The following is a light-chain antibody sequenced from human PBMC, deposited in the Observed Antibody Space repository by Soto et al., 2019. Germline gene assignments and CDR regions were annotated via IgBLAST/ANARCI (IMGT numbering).Light chain of an antibody. J-gene: IGKJ5*01. CDR2: GAS. Sequence: DIQLTQSPSSLSASLGDRVTPTCQASQGITNYLNWYQQKPGKAPKLLIYGASNLETGVPSRFSGSGSGTDSTFTISSMQAEDIATYFCQQYDSVFTFGQGTRLEIK. CDR3: QQYDSVFT. V-gene: IGKV1-33*01. CDR1: QGITNY.